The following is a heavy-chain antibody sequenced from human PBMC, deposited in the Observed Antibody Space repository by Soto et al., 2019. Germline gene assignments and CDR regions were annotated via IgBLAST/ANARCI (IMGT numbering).Heavy chain of an antibody. J-gene: IGHJ6*02. CDR1: GASISSGGYY. CDR3: ARDANRYASGSYGMDV. CDR2: IYYSGST. D-gene: IGHD3-10*01. Sequence: PSETLSLTCTVSGASISSGGYYWSWTRHHSGKGLEWIGYIYYSGSTYYNPSLKSRVTMSVDTSKNQFSLKLSSVTAADTAVYYCARDANRYASGSYGMDVWGQGTTVTVSS. V-gene: IGHV4-31*03.